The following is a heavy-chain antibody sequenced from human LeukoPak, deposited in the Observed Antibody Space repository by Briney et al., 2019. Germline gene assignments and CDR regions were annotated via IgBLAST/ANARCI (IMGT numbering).Heavy chain of an antibody. V-gene: IGHV3-21*01. D-gene: IGHD1-26*01. CDR1: GFTFSNYS. CDR2: ITSTSSYI. CDR3: ARDPYSGKYGNYYYYMDV. J-gene: IGHJ6*03. Sequence: GGSLRLSCAASGFTFSNYSMNWVRQAPGKGLEWVSSITSTSSYIYYADSVKGRFTISRDNAKNSLYLQMNSLRAEDTALYFCARDPYSGKYGNYYYYMDVWGKGTTVTISS.